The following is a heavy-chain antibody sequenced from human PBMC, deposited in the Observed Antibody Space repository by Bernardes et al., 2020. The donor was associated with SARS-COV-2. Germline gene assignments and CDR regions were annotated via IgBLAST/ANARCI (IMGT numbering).Heavy chain of an antibody. D-gene: IGHD5-12*01. CDR2: IIPIFGTT. Sequence: SVKVSCKVSGGTFTSHVFNWVRQAPGQGLEWMGEIIPIFGTTTYAQEFQGRLTIIADESTRTVYMELSGLRSDDTAVYFCARAAGSGDVFVDPWGQGTLVTVSS. CDR1: GGTFTSHV. CDR3: ARAAGSGDVFVDP. J-gene: IGHJ5*02. V-gene: IGHV1-69*13.